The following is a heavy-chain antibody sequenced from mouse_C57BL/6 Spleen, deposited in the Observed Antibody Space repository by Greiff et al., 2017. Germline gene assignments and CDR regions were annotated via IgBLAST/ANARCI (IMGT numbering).Heavy chain of an antibody. Sequence: EVMLVESGGGLVKPGGSLKISCAASGFTFSDYGMHWVRQAPEKGLEWVAYISSGGSTNYYADNVKGRVTISEDNAKNTLFLQMTSLMSDDTAMYYCARDATFVWFAYWGQGTLLTVSS. CDR3: ARDATFVWFAY. V-gene: IGHV5-17*01. CDR1: GFTFSDYG. J-gene: IGHJ3*01. CDR2: ISSGGSTN. D-gene: IGHD1-1*01.